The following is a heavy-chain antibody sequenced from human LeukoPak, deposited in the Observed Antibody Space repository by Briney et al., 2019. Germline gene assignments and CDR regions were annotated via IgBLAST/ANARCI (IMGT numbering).Heavy chain of an antibody. V-gene: IGHV3-30*03. CDR1: GFNFRSYG. J-gene: IGHJ4*02. Sequence: GGSLRLSCAASGFNFRSYGMHWVRQAPGRGLEWVTFISSDGSSKDYPDSVKGRFTSSRDNSKYTLNLQMNSLRDEDTAVYYCARELSGSYHFDEWGQGTLVTVSS. D-gene: IGHD3-10*01. CDR3: ARELSGSYHFDE. CDR2: ISSDGSSK.